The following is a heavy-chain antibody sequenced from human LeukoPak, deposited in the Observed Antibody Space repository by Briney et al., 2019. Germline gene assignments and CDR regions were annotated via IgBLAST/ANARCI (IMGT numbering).Heavy chain of an antibody. CDR1: GGSFSGYY. CDR2: ISGSGGST. V-gene: IGHV3-23*01. D-gene: IGHD3-16*01. Sequence: LSLTCAVYGGSFSGYYWSWVRQAPGKGLEWVSAISGSGGSTYYADSVKGRFTISRDNSKNTLYLQMNSLRAEDTAVYYCANHYDYVWGSDGNWGQGTLVTVSS. CDR3: ANHYDYVWGSDGN. J-gene: IGHJ4*02.